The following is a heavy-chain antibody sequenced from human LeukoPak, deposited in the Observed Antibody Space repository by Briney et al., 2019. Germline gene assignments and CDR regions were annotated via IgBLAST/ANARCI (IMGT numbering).Heavy chain of an antibody. CDR1: GFTFSNYN. CDR3: AREFAYDYVWGSYRYVPCTFDI. V-gene: IGHV3-48*01. D-gene: IGHD3-16*02. J-gene: IGHJ3*02. CDR2: ISGDTSTT. Sequence: GGSLRLSCTTSGFTFSNYNVNWVRQAPGKGLEWVSYISGDTSTTYYADSAKGRFTISRDNAKNSLYLQMKSLRAEDTAVYYCAREFAYDYVWGSYRYVPCTFDIWGQGTMVTVSS.